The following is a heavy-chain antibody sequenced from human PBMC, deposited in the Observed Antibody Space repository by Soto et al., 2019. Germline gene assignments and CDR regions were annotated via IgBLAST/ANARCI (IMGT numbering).Heavy chain of an antibody. CDR1: GGSISSGGYY. CDR2: IYYSGST. Sequence: SSETLSLTCTVSGGSISSGGYYWSWIRQHPGKGLEWIGYIYYSGSTYYNPSLKSRVTISVDTSKNQFSLKLSSVTAADTAVYYCARDQGATTPFDYWGQGTLVTVSS. D-gene: IGHD1-1*01. V-gene: IGHV4-31*03. J-gene: IGHJ4*02. CDR3: ARDQGATTPFDY.